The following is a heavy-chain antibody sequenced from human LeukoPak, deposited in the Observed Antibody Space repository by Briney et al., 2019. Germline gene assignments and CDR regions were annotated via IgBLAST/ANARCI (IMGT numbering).Heavy chain of an antibody. CDR3: ARWGGTRQYSFDY. V-gene: IGHV3-33*01. CDR2: TRFDGSIK. CDR1: GFIFRDYG. Sequence: PGGSLRLSCAVSGFIFRDYGFHWVRQAPGRGLEWVAVTRFDGSIKQYADSVKGRFTIPRDDSKNTLYLQMNFLKSEDTAVYYCARWGGTRQYSFDYWGQGTLVTVSS. J-gene: IGHJ4*02. D-gene: IGHD1-1*01.